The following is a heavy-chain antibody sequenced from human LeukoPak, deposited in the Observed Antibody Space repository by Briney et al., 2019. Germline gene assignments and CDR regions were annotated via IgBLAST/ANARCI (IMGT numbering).Heavy chain of an antibody. V-gene: IGHV3-7*01. J-gene: IGHJ4*02. D-gene: IGHD3-16*01. CDR2: IKEDGTRK. CDR3: VAWGSLDV. CDR1: GFTVDTYW. Sequence: PGGSLRLSCVASGFTVDTYWMSWVRQAPGKGLDWVAHIKEDGTRKYYVDSVRGRFTISRDNAKNSLFLQMNSLRVEDTAVFYCVAWGSLDVWGQGTLVTVSS.